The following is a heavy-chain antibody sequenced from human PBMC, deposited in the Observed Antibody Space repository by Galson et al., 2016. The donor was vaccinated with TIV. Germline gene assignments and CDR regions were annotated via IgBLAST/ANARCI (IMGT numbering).Heavy chain of an antibody. J-gene: IGHJ5*02. D-gene: IGHD3-3*02. CDR2: IGYDGITK. CDR3: ARSAAFDTRIWYVFGS. CDR1: GFSLNDYG. Sequence: SLRLSCAVSGFSLNDYGTHWVRQAPGKGLEWVAVIGYDGITKYYADSVNGRFTISRDTSTNTLSLQMDSLTGEDTAMYYCARSAAFDTRIWYVFGSWGQGSMVTVSS. V-gene: IGHV3-33*01.